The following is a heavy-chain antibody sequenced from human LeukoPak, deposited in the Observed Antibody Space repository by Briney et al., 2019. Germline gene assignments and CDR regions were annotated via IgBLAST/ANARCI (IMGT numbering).Heavy chain of an antibody. V-gene: IGHV3-66*01. CDR1: GFTVSSNY. CDR3: ARGGTAYYGDYATHFDY. D-gene: IGHD4-17*01. CDR2: IYGGGST. Sequence: PGGSLRLSCAASGFTVSSNYMSWVRQAPGKGLEWVSVIYGGGSTYYADSVKGRFTISRDNSKNTLYLQMNSLRGEDTAVYYCARGGTAYYGDYATHFDYWGQGTLVTVSS. J-gene: IGHJ4*02.